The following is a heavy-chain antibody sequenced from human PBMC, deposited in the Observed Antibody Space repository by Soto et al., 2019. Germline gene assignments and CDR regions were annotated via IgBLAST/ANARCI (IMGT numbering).Heavy chain of an antibody. CDR3: ARVQYSGNDLKLGFDI. V-gene: IGHV1-3*01. CDR2: IHAGNGYT. J-gene: IGHJ3*02. D-gene: IGHD5-12*01. Sequence: QVPLVQSGAQVKKPGASVKVSCKASGYTFTLYTIHWVRQAPGQRLEWMGWIHAGNGYTKYSQNFQGRITITRDTCASTVYMEMSSLTSEDTGVFYCARVQYSGNDLKLGFDIWGQGTTVTVSS. CDR1: GYTFTLYT.